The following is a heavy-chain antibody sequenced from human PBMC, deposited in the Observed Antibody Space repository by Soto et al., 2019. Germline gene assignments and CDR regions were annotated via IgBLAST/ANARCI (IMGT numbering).Heavy chain of an antibody. V-gene: IGHV4-31*03. J-gene: IGHJ3*02. CDR2: IYYSGST. CDR3: ARQGIAVAGTSI. CDR1: GGSISGGGYY. D-gene: IGHD6-19*01. Sequence: QVQLQESGPGLVKPSQTLSLTCTVSGGSISGGGYYWSWIRQHPGKGLEWIGYIYYSGSTYYNPSLKSRVTISVDTSKNKFSLKLSSVTAADTAVYYCARQGIAVAGTSIWGQGTMVTVSS.